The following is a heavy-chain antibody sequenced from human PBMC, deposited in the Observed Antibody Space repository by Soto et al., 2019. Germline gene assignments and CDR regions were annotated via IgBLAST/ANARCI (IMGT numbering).Heavy chain of an antibody. CDR1: GFTVSSNY. D-gene: IGHD4-17*01. V-gene: IGHV3-53*01. Sequence: GGSLRLSCAASGFTVSSNYMSWVRQAPGKGLGWVSVIYSGGSTYYADSVKGRFTISRDNSKNTLYLQMNSLRAEDTAVYYCARSGTLRTIDAFDIWGQGTMVTVSS. J-gene: IGHJ3*02. CDR2: IYSGGST. CDR3: ARSGTLRTIDAFDI.